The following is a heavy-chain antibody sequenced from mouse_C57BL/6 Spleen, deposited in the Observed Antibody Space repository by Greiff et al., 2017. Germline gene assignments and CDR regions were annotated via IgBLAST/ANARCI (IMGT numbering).Heavy chain of an antibody. D-gene: IGHD2-1*01. Sequence: EVKLMESGPGLVKPSQSLSLTCSVTGYSITSGYYWNWIRQFPGNKLEWMGYISYDGSNNYNPSLKNRMSITRDTSKNQFFLKLNSVTTEDTATYYCARVRGNYEAMDYWGQGTSVTVSS. CDR1: GYSITSGYY. V-gene: IGHV3-6*01. J-gene: IGHJ4*01. CDR3: ARVRGNYEAMDY. CDR2: ISYDGSN.